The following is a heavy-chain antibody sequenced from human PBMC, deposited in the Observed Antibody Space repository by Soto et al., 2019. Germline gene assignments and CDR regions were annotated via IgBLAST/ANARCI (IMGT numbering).Heavy chain of an antibody. CDR2: INHSGST. J-gene: IGHJ4*02. Sequence: PSETLSLTCAVYGGSFSGYFCSWIRQPPGKGLEWIGEINHSGSTNSNSSLKSRVTMSIDTSKNQFSLKLSSVTAADTAVYYCAREKAAAGVSYFDYWGQGTLVTVSS. D-gene: IGHD6-13*01. CDR3: AREKAAAGVSYFDY. CDR1: GGSFSGYF. V-gene: IGHV4-34*01.